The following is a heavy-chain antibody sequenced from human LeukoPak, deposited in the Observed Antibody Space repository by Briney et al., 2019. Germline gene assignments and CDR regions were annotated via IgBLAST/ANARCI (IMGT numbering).Heavy chain of an antibody. CDR3: ARGRHDITMIVVVMTSVSYYLDV. Sequence: SETLSLTCAVYGGSFSGYHWTWIRQSPGKGLEWIGDINPSGSTYYNPSLKSRLTISVDTSKNQFSLKLRSVPAADTAVYYCARGRHDITMIVVVMTSVSYYLDVWGKGTTVTVSS. CDR1: GGSFSGYH. D-gene: IGHD3-22*01. J-gene: IGHJ6*03. V-gene: IGHV4-34*01. CDR2: INPSGST.